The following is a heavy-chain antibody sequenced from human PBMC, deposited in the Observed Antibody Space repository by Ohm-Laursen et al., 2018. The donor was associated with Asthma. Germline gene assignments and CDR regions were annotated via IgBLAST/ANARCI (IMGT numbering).Heavy chain of an antibody. J-gene: IGHJ4*02. V-gene: IGHV3-9*01. Sequence: SLRLSCSASGFTFDDYAMHWVRQAPGKGLEWVSGISWNSGSIGYADSVKGRFTISRDNAKNSPYLQMNSLRAEDTALYYCAAGPDYWGQGTLVTVSS. CDR2: ISWNSGSI. CDR3: AAGPDY. D-gene: IGHD1-1*01. CDR1: GFTFDDYA.